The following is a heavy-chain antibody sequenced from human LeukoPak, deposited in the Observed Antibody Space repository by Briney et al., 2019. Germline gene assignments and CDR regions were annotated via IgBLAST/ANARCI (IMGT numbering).Heavy chain of an antibody. J-gene: IGHJ5*02. D-gene: IGHD3-22*01. V-gene: IGHV3-21*01. CDR2: ISSSSSYI. CDR1: RFTFSSYS. CDR3: ASQRDYYDSSGYSYNWFDP. Sequence: GGSLRLSCAASRFTFSSYSMNWVRQAPGKGLEWVSSISSSSSYIYYADSVKGRFTISRDNAKNSLYLQMNSLRAEDTAVYYCASQRDYYDSSGYSYNWFDPWGQGTLVTVSS.